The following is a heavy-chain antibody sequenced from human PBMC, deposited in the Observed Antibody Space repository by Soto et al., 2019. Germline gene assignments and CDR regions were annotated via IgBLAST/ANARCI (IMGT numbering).Heavy chain of an antibody. D-gene: IGHD1-20*01. CDR1: GYTFTSYD. CDR2: MNPNSGNT. V-gene: IGHV1-8*01. CDR3: ARRRYNCNDFYYYYYMNV. Sequence: ASVKVSCKASGYTFTSYDINWVRQATGQGLEWMGWMNPNSGNTGYAQKFQGRVTMTRNTSISTAYMELSSLRSEDTAVYYFARRRYNCNDFYYYYYMNVWGKGTTVTFSS. J-gene: IGHJ6*03.